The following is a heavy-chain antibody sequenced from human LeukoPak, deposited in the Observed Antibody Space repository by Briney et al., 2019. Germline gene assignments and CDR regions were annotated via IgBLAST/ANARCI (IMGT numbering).Heavy chain of an antibody. CDR2: ISGSGGST. J-gene: IGHJ3*02. V-gene: IGHV3-23*01. D-gene: IGHD1-26*01. CDR1: GFTFSSYA. CDR3: ANDGEIVGATGDAFDI. Sequence: GGSLRLSCAASGFTFSSYAMSWVRQAPGKGLEWVSAISGSGGSTYYADSVKGRFTISRDNSKNTLYLQMNSLRAEDTAVYYCANDGEIVGATGDAFDIWGQGTMVTVSS.